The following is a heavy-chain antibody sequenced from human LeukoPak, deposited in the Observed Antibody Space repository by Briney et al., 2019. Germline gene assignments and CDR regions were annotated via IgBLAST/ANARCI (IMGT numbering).Heavy chain of an antibody. V-gene: IGHV1-18*01. CDR3: ARDCIGCHGFDY. CDR1: GYTFTSYG. CDR2: VSAYADDT. D-gene: IGHD2-15*01. J-gene: IGHJ4*02. Sequence: GASVKVSCKASGYTFTSYGISWVGQAPGQGREWMGWVSAYADDTNYVQKFQGRGTINTDRSTSTAYMELRSLRSDDTAVYYCARDCIGCHGFDYWGQGTLVTVSS.